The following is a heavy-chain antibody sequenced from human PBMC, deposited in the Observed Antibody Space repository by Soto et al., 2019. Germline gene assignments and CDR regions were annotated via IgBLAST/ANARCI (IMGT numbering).Heavy chain of an antibody. J-gene: IGHJ5*02. V-gene: IGHV4-59*01. CDR2: IYYSGST. CDR3: ARVGDIVVVPATPTLWFDP. D-gene: IGHD2-2*01. CDR1: GGSISSYY. Sequence: SETLSLTCTVSGGSISSYYWSWIRQPPGKGLEWIGYIYYSGSTNYNPSLKSRVTISVDTSKNQFSLKLSSVTAADTAVYYCARVGDIVVVPATPTLWFDPWGQGNLVTVSS.